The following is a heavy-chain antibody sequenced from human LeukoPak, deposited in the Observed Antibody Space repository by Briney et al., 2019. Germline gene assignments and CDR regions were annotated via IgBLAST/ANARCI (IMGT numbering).Heavy chain of an antibody. CDR3: AKDHGSGWYYFDY. J-gene: IGHJ4*02. Sequence: GGSLRLSCAASGFTFADYAMHWVRQAPGKGLEWVSGISWNSGSIGYADSVKGRFTISRDNAKNSLYLQMNSLRAEDTALYYCAKDHGSGWYYFDYWGQGTLVTVSS. V-gene: IGHV3-9*01. D-gene: IGHD6-19*01. CDR2: ISWNSGSI. CDR1: GFTFADYA.